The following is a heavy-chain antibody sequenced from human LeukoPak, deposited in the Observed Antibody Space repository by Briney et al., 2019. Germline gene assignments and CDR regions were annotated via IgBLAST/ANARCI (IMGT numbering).Heavy chain of an antibody. CDR3: ARDDIAVATCFDY. Sequence: GASVKVSCKAFGYTFTSNYMHWVRQAPGQGPEWMGVISPSGGSTTYAQKLQGRVTLTRDMSTSTDYLELSSLRSEDTAVYYCARDDIAVATCFDYWGQGTLVTVSS. CDR2: ISPSGGST. D-gene: IGHD6-19*01. V-gene: IGHV1-46*01. J-gene: IGHJ4*02. CDR1: GYTFTSNY.